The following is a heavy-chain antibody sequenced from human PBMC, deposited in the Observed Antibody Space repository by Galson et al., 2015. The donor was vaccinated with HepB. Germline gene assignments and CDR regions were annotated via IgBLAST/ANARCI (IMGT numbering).Heavy chain of an antibody. V-gene: IGHV4-34*01. CDR2: INPSGST. J-gene: IGHJ5*02. CDR1: GGSSSGYY. D-gene: IGHD6-13*01. CDR3: ARGYSSSWTGFLDWFDP. Sequence: SETLSLTCAVYGGSSSGYYWSWIRQPPGKGLEWIGEINPSGSTNYNPSLKSRVTISVDTSKNQFSLKLSSVTAADTAVYYCARGYSSSWTGFLDWFDPWGQGTLVTVSS.